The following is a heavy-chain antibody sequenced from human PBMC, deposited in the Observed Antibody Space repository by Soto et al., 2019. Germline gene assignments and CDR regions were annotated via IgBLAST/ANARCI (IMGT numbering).Heavy chain of an antibody. CDR2: IYSGGST. D-gene: IGHD5-12*01. V-gene: IGHV3-53*02. CDR3: ASLYRGYDPNEPIFDY. J-gene: IGHJ4*02. Sequence: EVQLVETGGGLIQPGGSLRLSCAASGFTVSSNYMSWVRQAPGKGLEWVSVIYSGGSTYYADSVKGRFTISRDNSKNTLYLQMNSLSAEDTAVYYCASLYRGYDPNEPIFDYWGQGTLFTVSS. CDR1: GFTVSSNY.